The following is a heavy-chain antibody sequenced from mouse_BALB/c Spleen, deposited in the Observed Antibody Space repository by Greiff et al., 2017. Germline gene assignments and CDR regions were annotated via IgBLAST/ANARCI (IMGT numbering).Heavy chain of an antibody. J-gene: IGHJ3*01. D-gene: IGHD1-2*01. Sequence: EVQVVESGGGLVQPGGSLKLSCAASGFTFSSYTMSWVRQTPEKRLEWVAYISNGGGSTYYPDTVKGRFTISRDNAKNTLYLQMSSLKSEDTAMYYCARHEGTTATDALTYWGQGTLVTVSA. V-gene: IGHV5-12-2*01. CDR3: ARHEGTTATDALTY. CDR1: GFTFSSYT. CDR2: ISNGGGST.